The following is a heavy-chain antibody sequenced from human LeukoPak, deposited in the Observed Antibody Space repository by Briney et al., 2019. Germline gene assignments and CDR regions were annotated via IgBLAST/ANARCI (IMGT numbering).Heavy chain of an antibody. D-gene: IGHD4-17*01. CDR1: GYTFTDYY. J-gene: IGHJ2*01. Sequence: GASVKVSCKASGYTFTDYYIHWLRQAPGPGLEWVGWINPYTGDTNYAQNLQGRVTMTTDTSASTGYMELRSLRSDDTAVYYCARGFTATGNWYFDLWGRGTLVTVSS. CDR3: ARGFTATGNWYFDL. V-gene: IGHV1-18*04. CDR2: INPYTGDT.